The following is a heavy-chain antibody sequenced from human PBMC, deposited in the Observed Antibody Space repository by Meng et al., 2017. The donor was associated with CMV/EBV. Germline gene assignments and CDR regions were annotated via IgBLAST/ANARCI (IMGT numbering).Heavy chain of an antibody. CDR3: AREGYSYGDYYYGMDV. CDR1: GGSISSSSYY. J-gene: IGHJ6*02. CDR2: IYYSGST. V-gene: IGHV4-39*07. Sequence: GSLRLSCTVSGGSISSSSYYWGWIRQPPGKGLEWIGSIYYSGSTYYNPSLKGRVTISVDTSKNQFSLKLSSVTAADTAVYYCAREGYSYGDYYYGMDVWGQGTTVTVSS. D-gene: IGHD5-18*01.